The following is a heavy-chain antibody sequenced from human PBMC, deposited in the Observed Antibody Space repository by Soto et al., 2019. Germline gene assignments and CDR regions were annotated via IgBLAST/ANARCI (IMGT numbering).Heavy chain of an antibody. V-gene: IGHV3-23*01. D-gene: IGHD2-2*01. Sequence: GGSLRLSCAASGFTFSSYAMSWVRQAPGKGLEWVSAISGSGGSTYYADSVKGRFTISRDNSKNTLYLQMNSLRAEDTAVYYCAKDGIVVVPAAIRGNFDYWGQGTLVTVSS. J-gene: IGHJ4*02. CDR1: GFTFSSYA. CDR2: ISGSGGST. CDR3: AKDGIVVVPAAIRGNFDY.